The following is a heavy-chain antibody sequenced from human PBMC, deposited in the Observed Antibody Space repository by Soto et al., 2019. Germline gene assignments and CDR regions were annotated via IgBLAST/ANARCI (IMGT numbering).Heavy chain of an antibody. Sequence: SETLSLTCTVSGGSVSSGSYYWSWIRQLPGKGLEWIGYIYYSGTTHYNPSLKSRVTISVDTSKKQFSLKLTSVTAADTAMYYCARGWELSRFDPWGQGTLVTVSS. D-gene: IGHD1-26*01. CDR1: GGSVSSGSYY. CDR3: ARGWELSRFDP. V-gene: IGHV4-61*01. CDR2: IYYSGTT. J-gene: IGHJ5*02.